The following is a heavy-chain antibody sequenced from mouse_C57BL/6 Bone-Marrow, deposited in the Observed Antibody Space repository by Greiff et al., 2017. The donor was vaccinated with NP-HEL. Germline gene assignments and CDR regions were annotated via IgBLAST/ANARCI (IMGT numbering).Heavy chain of an antibody. J-gene: IGHJ1*03. Sequence: VQLQQSGAELARPGASVKLSCKASGYPFTSYCISWVKQRTGQGLEWIGDIYPRSGNTYYNEKFKGKATLTADKSSSTAYMQLRSLTSEDSAVEFCARRGGLRRCCDVGGTGTTVTVSA. CDR2: IYPRSGNT. D-gene: IGHD2-4*01. CDR3: ARRGGLRRCCDV. CDR1: GYPFTSYC. V-gene: IGHV1-81*01.